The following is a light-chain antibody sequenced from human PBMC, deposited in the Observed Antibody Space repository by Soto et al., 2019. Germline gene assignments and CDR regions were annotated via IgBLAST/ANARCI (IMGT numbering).Light chain of an antibody. V-gene: IGKV2-40*01. CDR1: QSLLDSDDGNTY. CDR2: TVS. Sequence: DIVMTQTPLSLPVTPGEPASISCRSSQSLLDSDDGNTYLDWYLQKPGQSPQLLIYTVSYRASGVPDRFSGSGSGTDFTLKISRVEAEDVVVYYCMQRIEFPLTFGGGTKVEIK. J-gene: IGKJ4*01. CDR3: MQRIEFPLT.